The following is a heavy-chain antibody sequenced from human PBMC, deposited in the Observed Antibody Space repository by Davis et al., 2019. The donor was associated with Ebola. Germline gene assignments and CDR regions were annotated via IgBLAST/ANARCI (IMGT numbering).Heavy chain of an antibody. V-gene: IGHV4-39*01. D-gene: IGHD6-13*01. CDR3: ARPQLGKGGGAAFDL. Sequence: SETLSLTCTVSGAAIVRDTYYWGWVRQPPGKGLEWIGNIHYSGSTYYNPSLGSRVTISVDTSKYHFFLDLSSVTAADTAVYYCARPQLGKGGGAAFDLWGQGTLVTVSS. J-gene: IGHJ3*01. CDR1: GAAIVRDTYY. CDR2: IHYSGST.